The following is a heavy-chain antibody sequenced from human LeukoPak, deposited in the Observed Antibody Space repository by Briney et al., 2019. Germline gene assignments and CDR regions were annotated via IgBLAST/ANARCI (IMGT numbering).Heavy chain of an antibody. CDR2: INPNGGAT. CDR3: ARVMVAWFGDKAFDY. V-gene: IGHV1-46*01. D-gene: IGHD3-10*01. J-gene: IGHJ4*02. CDR1: GYTITKYY. Sequence: ASVKVSCKTSGYTITKYYIHWVRQAPGQGLECMGIINPNGGATSYTQKFQGRVTMTRDTSTSTVYMDLSSLRSEDTAVYYCARVMVAWFGDKAFDYWGQGPLVTVSS.